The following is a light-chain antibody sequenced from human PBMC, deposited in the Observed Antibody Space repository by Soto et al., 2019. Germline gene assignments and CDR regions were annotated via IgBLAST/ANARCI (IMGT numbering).Light chain of an antibody. CDR3: QQYNSYPTT. CDR2: KPS. Sequence: DIQMTQSPSSLSASVGDRVTITCRASQSISTYLAWYQQKPGKAPKLLIYKPSSLESGVPSRFSGCGSGTEFTLTIRSLQTDELATYDCQQYNSYPTTVGQGTKGEIK. CDR1: QSISTY. J-gene: IGKJ1*01. V-gene: IGKV1-5*03.